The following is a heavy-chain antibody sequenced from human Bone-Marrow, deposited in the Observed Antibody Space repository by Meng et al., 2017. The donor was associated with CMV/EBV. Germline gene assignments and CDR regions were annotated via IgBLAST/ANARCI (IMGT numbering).Heavy chain of an antibody. D-gene: IGHD6-13*01. CDR2: ISSNGGST. V-gene: IGHV3-64*02. Sequence: GESLKISCAASGFTFSEYSMTWVRQAPGKGLEYVSAISSNGGSTYYADSVKGRFTISRDNSKNTLYLQMGSLRAEDMAVYYCARDKGIAARENYYYGMEVWGQGTTVAFSS. CDR1: GFTFSEYS. CDR3: ARDKGIAARENYYYGMEV. J-gene: IGHJ6*02.